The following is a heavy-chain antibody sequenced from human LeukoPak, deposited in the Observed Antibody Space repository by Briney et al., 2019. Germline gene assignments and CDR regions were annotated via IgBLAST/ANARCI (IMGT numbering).Heavy chain of an antibody. Sequence: ASVKVSCKASGYTFTGYYMHWVRQAPGQRREGMGWINPNSGGKNYAQKFQGRVTMTRDTSISTAYMELSRLRSDDTAVYYCASGYGAPYYGMDVWGQGTTVTVSS. J-gene: IGHJ6*02. CDR2: INPNSGGK. V-gene: IGHV1-2*02. CDR1: GYTFTGYY. D-gene: IGHD4-17*01. CDR3: ASGYGAPYYGMDV.